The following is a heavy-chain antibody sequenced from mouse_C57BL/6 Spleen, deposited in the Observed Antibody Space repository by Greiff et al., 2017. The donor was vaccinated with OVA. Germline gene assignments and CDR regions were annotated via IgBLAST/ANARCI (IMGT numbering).Heavy chain of an antibody. CDR1: GFTFSSYG. Sequence: EVQVVESGGDLVKPGGSLKLSCAASGFTFSSYGMSWVRQTPDKRLEWVATISSGGSYTYYPDSVKGRFTISRDNAKNTLYLQMSSLKSEDTAMYYCARHTDYYGSSQYYFDYWGQGTTLTVSS. D-gene: IGHD1-1*01. V-gene: IGHV5-6*01. CDR3: ARHTDYYGSSQYYFDY. CDR2: ISSGGSYT. J-gene: IGHJ2*01.